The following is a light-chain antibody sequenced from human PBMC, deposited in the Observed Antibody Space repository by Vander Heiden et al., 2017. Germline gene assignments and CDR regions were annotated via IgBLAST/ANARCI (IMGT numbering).Light chain of an antibody. CDR1: QNILHSSNNKNY. Sequence: DIVMTQSPDSLAVSLGERATFNCKSSQNILHSSNNKNYLAWYQQKPGQPPKLLIYWASTRESGVPDRFSGSGSGTDFSLTISSLQAEDVAVYYCQQDDSFPRTFGQGTLLDIK. CDR3: QQDDSFPRT. V-gene: IGKV4-1*01. CDR2: WAS. J-gene: IGKJ5*01.